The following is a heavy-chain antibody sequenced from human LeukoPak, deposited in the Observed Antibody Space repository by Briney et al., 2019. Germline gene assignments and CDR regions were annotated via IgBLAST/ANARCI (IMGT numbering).Heavy chain of an antibody. J-gene: IGHJ4*02. CDR1: GGSISSGGYY. D-gene: IGHD7-27*01. CDR2: IYYSGST. Sequence: PSETLSLTCTVSGGSISSGGYYWSWNRQHPGKGLEWIGYIYYSGSTYYNPSLKSRVTISVDTSKNQFSLKLSSVTAADTAVYYCARGPLTGDLFDYWGQGTLVTVSS. V-gene: IGHV4-31*03. CDR3: ARGPLTGDLFDY.